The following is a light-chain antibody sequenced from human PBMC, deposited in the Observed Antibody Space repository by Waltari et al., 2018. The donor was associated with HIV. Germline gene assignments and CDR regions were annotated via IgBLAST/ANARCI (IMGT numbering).Light chain of an antibody. V-gene: IGKV3-11*01. J-gene: IGKJ1*01. CDR1: QSLSGY. CDR3: QQRRNWPQT. Sequence: EIVLTQSPATLSLSPGERASLSCRHSQSLSGYLAWYQQKPGQAPRLLIYDVSNRATGIPARFSGSGSGTDFTLTVSSLEPEDFAVYYCQQRRNWPQTFGQGTKVEIK. CDR2: DVS.